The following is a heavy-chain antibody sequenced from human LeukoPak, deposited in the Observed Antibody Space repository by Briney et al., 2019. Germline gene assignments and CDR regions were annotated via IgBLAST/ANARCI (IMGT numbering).Heavy chain of an antibody. D-gene: IGHD3-22*01. CDR1: CGSISSGGYY. CDR2: IYYCGST. CDR3: ARGSPDYYDSSGYSRGQYFQH. J-gene: IGHJ1*01. V-gene: IGHV4-31*03. Sequence: SETLSLTCTVSCGSISSGGYYWSWIRHHPGKGLEWIGYIYYCGSTYYNPSLKSRVTISVDTSKNQFSLKLSSVTAAAPAVYSCARGSPDYYDSSGYSRGQYFQHWGQGTLVTVSS.